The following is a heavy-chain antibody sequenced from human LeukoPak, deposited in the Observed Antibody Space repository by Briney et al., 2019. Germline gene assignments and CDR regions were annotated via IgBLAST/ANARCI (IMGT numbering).Heavy chain of an antibody. CDR1: GFTFSDHY. CDR3: ARPRYYDSSGYYFDI. CDR2: TRNKADSYTT. V-gene: IGHV3-72*01. Sequence: PGGSLRLSCALSGFTFSDHYMDWVRQAPGKGLEWVGRTRNKADSYTTEYAASVKGRFTISRDDSKNSLFLQMNSMKTEDTAVYYCARPRYYDSSGYYFDIWGQGTMVTVSS. D-gene: IGHD3-22*01. J-gene: IGHJ3*02.